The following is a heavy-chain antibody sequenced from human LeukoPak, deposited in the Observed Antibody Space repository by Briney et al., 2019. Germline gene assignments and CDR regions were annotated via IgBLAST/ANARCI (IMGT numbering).Heavy chain of an antibody. CDR2: IYYSGST. J-gene: IGHJ6*03. D-gene: IGHD6-6*01. CDR1: GGSISSYY. CDR3: ARVVAARTYYMDV. Sequence: SETLSLTCTDSGGSISSYYWSWIRQPPGKGLEWIGYIYYSGSTNYNPSLKSRVTISVDTSKNQFSLKLSSVTAADTAVYYCARVVAARTYYMDVWGKGTTVTVSS. V-gene: IGHV4-59*01.